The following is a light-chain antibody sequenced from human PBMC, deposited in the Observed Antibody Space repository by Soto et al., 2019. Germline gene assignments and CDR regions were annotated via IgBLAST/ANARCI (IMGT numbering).Light chain of an antibody. Sequence: DIQMTQSPSSLSASVGDRVTITCRASQSISSYLNWYQQKPGKAPKLLIYAASSLQSGVPSRFSGSGSWTDFTLTISSLQPEDFATYYCQQSYSTLPGTFGQGTKLEIK. CDR3: QQSYSTLPGT. V-gene: IGKV1-39*01. CDR2: AAS. CDR1: QSISSY. J-gene: IGKJ2*02.